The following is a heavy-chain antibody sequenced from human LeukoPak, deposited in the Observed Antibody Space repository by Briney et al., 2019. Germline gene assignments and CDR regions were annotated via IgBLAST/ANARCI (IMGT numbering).Heavy chain of an antibody. CDR2: FYHGGST. J-gene: IGHJ6*03. Sequence: SETLSLTCTVSGYSISTGYYWDWIRQPPGKGLEWIGTFYHGGSTYYNPSLKSRVTISVDTSKNQFSLNLTSVTAADTAAYYCARLSGYGLHYYYYMDVWGKGTTVTVSS. V-gene: IGHV4-38-2*02. CDR1: GYSISTGYY. CDR3: ARLSGYGLHYYYYMDV. D-gene: IGHD5-12*01.